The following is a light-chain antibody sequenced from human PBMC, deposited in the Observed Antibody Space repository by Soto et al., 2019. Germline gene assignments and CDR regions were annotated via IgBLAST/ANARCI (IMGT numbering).Light chain of an antibody. Sequence: DIQMTQSPSSLSASVGDRVTITCQASHDILNSLNWYQHKPGKAPQLLIYEASTLTPGVPSRFRGSGSGTDFTFTISSLQPEDIATYYCQHYNHFPLTFGQGTRLDIK. CDR2: EAS. J-gene: IGKJ5*01. V-gene: IGKV1-33*01. CDR3: QHYNHFPLT. CDR1: HDILNS.